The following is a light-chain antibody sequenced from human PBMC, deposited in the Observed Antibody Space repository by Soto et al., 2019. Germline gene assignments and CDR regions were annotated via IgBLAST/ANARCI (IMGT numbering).Light chain of an antibody. V-gene: IGLV1-44*01. Sequence: QSVLTQPPSTSGTPGQRVTISCSGSSTNVGVNPVNWYQQFPGTAPRLLIYTNDQRPSGVPGRFSGSKSGTTASLDISGLQSDDEADYYWAAWDDSLYGLVFGGGTKVTVL. J-gene: IGLJ2*01. CDR1: STNVGVNP. CDR2: TND. CDR3: AAWDDSLYGLV.